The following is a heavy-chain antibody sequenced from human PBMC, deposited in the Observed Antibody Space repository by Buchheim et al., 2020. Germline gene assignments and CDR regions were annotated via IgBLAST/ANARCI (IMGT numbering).Heavy chain of an antibody. Sequence: EVQLVESGGGLVQPGGSLRLSCAASGFTFRTDWMHWVRQAPGKGLVWVSGVNTDLSSTHYADFVKGRFTISRDNAKETLYLQMNSLRAEDTAVYYCVRGQHYFGSGKYGPRWRDSWGQGTL. D-gene: IGHD3-10*01. CDR1: GFTFRTDW. J-gene: IGHJ5*01. CDR2: VNTDLSST. V-gene: IGHV3-74*01. CDR3: VRGQHYFGSGKYGPRWRDS.